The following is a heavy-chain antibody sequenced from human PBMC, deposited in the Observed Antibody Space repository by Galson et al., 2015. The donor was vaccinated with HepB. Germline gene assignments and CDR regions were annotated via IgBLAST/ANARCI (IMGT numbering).Heavy chain of an antibody. V-gene: IGHV3-33*01. Sequence: SLRLSCAASGFTFSSYGMHWVRQAPGKGLEWVAVIWYDGSNKYYADSVKGRFTISRDNSKNTLYLQMNSLRAEDTAVYYCARDYREQWLFGWGQGTLVTVSS. CDR1: GFTFSSYG. D-gene: IGHD6-19*01. J-gene: IGHJ4*02. CDR2: IWYDGSNK. CDR3: ARDYREQWLFG.